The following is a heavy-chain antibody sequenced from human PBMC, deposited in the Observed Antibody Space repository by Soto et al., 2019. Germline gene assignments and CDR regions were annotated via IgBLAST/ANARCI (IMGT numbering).Heavy chain of an antibody. CDR3: AKSGSSYGYEGGMDV. D-gene: IGHD5-18*01. V-gene: IGHV3-74*01. J-gene: IGHJ6*01. CDR2: INNGGSST. Sequence: EVQLVESGGGLVHPGGSLRLSCAASGFTFSTYWMYWVRQAPGKGLVWVSRINNGGSSTIYADSVKGRFTVSRDNAKNTLYLQMNSLRAEDTALYYCAKSGSSYGYEGGMDVW. CDR1: GFTFSTYW.